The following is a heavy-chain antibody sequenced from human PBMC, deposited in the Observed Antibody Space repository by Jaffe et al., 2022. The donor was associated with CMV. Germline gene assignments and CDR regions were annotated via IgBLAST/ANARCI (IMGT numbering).Heavy chain of an antibody. J-gene: IGHJ6*03. CDR2: IKSKTDGGTT. D-gene: IGHD2-15*01. CDR1: GFTFSNAW. V-gene: IGHV3-15*01. Sequence: EVQLVESGGGLVKPGGSLRLSCAASGFTFSNAWMSWVRQAPGKGLEWVGRIKSKTDGGTTDYAAPVKGRFTISRDDSKNTLYLQMNSLKTEDTAVYYCTTFWLVTENYYYYYMDVWGKGTTVTVSS. CDR3: TTFWLVTENYYYYYMDV.